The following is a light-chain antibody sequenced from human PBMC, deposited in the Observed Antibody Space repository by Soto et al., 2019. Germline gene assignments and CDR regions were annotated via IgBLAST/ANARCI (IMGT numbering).Light chain of an antibody. V-gene: IGLV2-14*01. CDR2: EVS. CDR3: SSYTSSTDYV. Sequence: QSVLTQPASVSGSPGQSITISCTGTSSDVGTYNYVSWYQQHPGKAPKLIIYEVSNRPSGVSNRFSGSKSGNTASLTISGFQAEDEADYYCSSYTSSTDYVFGTGTKVTVL. J-gene: IGLJ1*01. CDR1: SSDVGTYNY.